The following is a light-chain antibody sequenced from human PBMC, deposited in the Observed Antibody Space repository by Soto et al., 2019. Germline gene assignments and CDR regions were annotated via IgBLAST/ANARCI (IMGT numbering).Light chain of an antibody. CDR2: RNK. CDR1: TANIEANY. V-gene: IGLV1-47*01. J-gene: IGLJ3*02. CDR3: TSWDDSLSAWV. Sequence: QPVLIQPPTASETPGQRVIITCSGSTANIEANYVYWYQQFPGTAPKLLIYRNKERPSGVPDRFSGSKSGTSASLAVSGLRSEDEADYFCTSWDDSLSAWVFGGGTKVTVL.